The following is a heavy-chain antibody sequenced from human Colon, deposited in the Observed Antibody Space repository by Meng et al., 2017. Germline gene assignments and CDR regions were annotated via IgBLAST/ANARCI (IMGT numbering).Heavy chain of an antibody. CDR2: ISQSGTT. CDR1: SGSISSSNW. Sequence: QVQLQESVPGLVRPSGVLSLTCAVSSGSISSSNWWSWVRQPPGKGLEWIGEISQSGTTYYNPSLKSRVTITGDWSKNQFSLNLNSVTAADTALYYCVRQGMTSYSWGYWGQGTLVTVSS. D-gene: IGHD3-9*01. V-gene: IGHV4-4*02. CDR3: VRQGMTSYSWGY. J-gene: IGHJ4*02.